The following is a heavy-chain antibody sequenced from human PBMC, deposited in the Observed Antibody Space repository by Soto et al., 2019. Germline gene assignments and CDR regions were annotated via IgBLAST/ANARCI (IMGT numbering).Heavy chain of an antibody. V-gene: IGHV1-18*01. J-gene: IGHJ6*02. D-gene: IGHD2-2*01. CDR1: GYTFTSYG. CDR2: ISAYNGNT. Sequence: ASVKVSCKASGYTFTSYGISWVQQAPGQGLEWMGWISAYNGNTNYAQKLQGRVTMTTDTSTSTAYMELRSLRSDDTAVYYCARDQAVPAAMYLYYYYGMDVWGQGTTVTVSS. CDR3: ARDQAVPAAMYLYYYYGMDV.